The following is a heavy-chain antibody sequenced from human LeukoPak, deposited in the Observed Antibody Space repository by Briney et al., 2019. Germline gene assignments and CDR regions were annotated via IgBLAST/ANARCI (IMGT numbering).Heavy chain of an antibody. Sequence: GGSLRLSCAASGFTFSSYSMNWVRQAPGKGLEWVSAISGSGSYISYADSMKGRFTISRDSAKNSVYLQMNSLGSEDTAVYYCARGKFDSSGYYIDYWGQGTLVTVSS. J-gene: IGHJ4*02. V-gene: IGHV3-21*06. CDR3: ARGKFDSSGYYIDY. CDR1: GFTFSSYS. CDR2: ISGSGSYI. D-gene: IGHD3-22*01.